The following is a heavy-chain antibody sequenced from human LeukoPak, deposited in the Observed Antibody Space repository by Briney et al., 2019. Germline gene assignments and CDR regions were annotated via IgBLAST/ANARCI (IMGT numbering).Heavy chain of an antibody. V-gene: IGHV1-46*01. D-gene: IGHD5-18*01. CDR3: ARDPVEDTATLLDY. CDR1: GGTFSSYA. CDR2: INPSGGST. J-gene: IGHJ4*02. Sequence: ASVKVSCKXSGGTFSSYAITWVRQPPGQGLEWMGIINPSGGSTSYAQKFQGRVTMTRDTSTSTVYMELSSLRSEDTAVYYCARDPVEDTATLLDYWGQGTLVTVSS.